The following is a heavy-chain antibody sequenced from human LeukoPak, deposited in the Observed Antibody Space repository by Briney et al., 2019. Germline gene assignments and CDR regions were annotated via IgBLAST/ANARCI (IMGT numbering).Heavy chain of an antibody. CDR1: GYTFTNYA. V-gene: IGHV1-3*01. Sequence: ASVKVSCKTSGYTFTNYAVHWVRQDPGQRPEWMGRINPGDGDTKYSQNFQGRVTFARDTSANTAFMELSSLRSEDTAVYYCARRGVTTRDSYYYAMHVWGQGTTVTVSS. J-gene: IGHJ6*02. CDR2: INPGDGDT. CDR3: ARRGVTTRDSYYYAMHV. D-gene: IGHD2-21*02.